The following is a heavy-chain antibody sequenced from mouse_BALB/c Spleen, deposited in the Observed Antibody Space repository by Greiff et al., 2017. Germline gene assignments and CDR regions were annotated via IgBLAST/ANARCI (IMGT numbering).Heavy chain of an antibody. CDR3: ARELYYGNPWFAY. J-gene: IGHJ3*01. V-gene: IGHV1-14*01. CDR2: INPYNDGT. D-gene: IGHD2-1*01. Sequence: EVQLQQSGPELVKPGASVKMSCKASGYTFTSYVMHWVKQKPGQGLEWIGYINPYNDGTKYNEKFKGKATLTSDKSSSTAYMELSSLTSEDSAVYYCARELYYGNPWFAYWGQGTLVTVSA. CDR1: GYTFTSYV.